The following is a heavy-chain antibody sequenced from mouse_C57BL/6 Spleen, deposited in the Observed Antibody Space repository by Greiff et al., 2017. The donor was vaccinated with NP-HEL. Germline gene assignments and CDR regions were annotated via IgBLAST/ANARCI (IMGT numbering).Heavy chain of an antibody. Sequence: QVQLQQSGAELVKPGASVKLSCKASGYTFTSYWMHWVKQRPGQGLEWIGMIHPNSGSTNYNEKFKSKATLTVDKSSSTSYMQLSSLTSEDSAVYYCARWTGTGYFDVWGTGTTVTVSS. CDR3: ARWTGTGYFDV. J-gene: IGHJ1*03. V-gene: IGHV1-64*01. CDR2: IHPNSGST. D-gene: IGHD4-1*01. CDR1: GYTFTSYW.